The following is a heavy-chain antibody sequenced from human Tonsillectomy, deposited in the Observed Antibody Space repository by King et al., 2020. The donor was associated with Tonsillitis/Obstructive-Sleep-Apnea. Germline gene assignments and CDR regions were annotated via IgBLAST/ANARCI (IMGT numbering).Heavy chain of an antibody. CDR1: GYTFTSYG. V-gene: IGHV1-18*01. Sequence: VQLVESGAEVKKPGASVKVSCKASGYTFTSYGISWVRQAPGQGLEWMGWISAYNGNTNYVQKFQGRVTMTTDTSTSTAYMEMRSLRSDDTAVYYCARDLRYVSSPSCYLDDYYYMDVWGKGTTVTVSS. CDR2: ISAYNGNT. D-gene: IGHD2-2*01. J-gene: IGHJ6*03. CDR3: ARDLRYVSSPSCYLDDYYYMDV.